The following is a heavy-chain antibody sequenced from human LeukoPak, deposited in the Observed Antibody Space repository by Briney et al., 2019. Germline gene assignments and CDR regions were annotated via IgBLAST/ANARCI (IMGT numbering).Heavy chain of an antibody. Sequence: ASVKVSCKASGYTFTNYYMHWVRQAPGQGLEWLGIINPNGGITSYAQKFQGRVTMTRDMSTSTVYMELSSLRSEDTAVYYCARADTVGHWFDPWGQGTLVTVSS. CDR3: ARADTVGHWFDP. CDR2: INPNGGIT. D-gene: IGHD2-15*01. V-gene: IGHV1-46*01. J-gene: IGHJ5*02. CDR1: GYTFTNYY.